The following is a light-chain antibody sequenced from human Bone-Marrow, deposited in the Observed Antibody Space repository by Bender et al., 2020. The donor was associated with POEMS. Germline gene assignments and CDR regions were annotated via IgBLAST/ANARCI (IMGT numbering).Light chain of an antibody. CDR2: DNN. J-gene: IGLJ3*02. Sequence: QSVLTQPPSASGTPGQRVTISCSGSISNIGSNFISWYQQFPGTAPQLILYDNNKRPSGVSKRFSGSKSGNTASLRISGLQAEDEAYYLCCSYAGSRTWVFGGGTKLTVL. CDR1: ISNIGSNF. V-gene: IGLV1-44*01. CDR3: CSYAGSRTWV.